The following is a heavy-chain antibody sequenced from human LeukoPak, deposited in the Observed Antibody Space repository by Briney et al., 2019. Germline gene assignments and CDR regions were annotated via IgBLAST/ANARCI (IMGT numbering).Heavy chain of an antibody. CDR3: AKVGPKVRGAPLGYMDV. Sequence: GGTLRLSCAASGFTFSSYGMSWVRQAPGKGLEWVSGISSIDGSTYYADSVKGRFTVSRDNSKNTLYLQMNSLRAEDTAVYYCAKVGPKVRGAPLGYMDVWGKGTTVTVSS. CDR1: GFTFSSYG. D-gene: IGHD3-10*01. V-gene: IGHV3-23*01. J-gene: IGHJ6*03. CDR2: ISSIDGST.